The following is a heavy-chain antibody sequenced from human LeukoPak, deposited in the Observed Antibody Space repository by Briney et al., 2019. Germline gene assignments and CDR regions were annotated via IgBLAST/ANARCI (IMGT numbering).Heavy chain of an antibody. CDR3: ARGRYYGSGSSFGYYYYMDV. Sequence: GGSLRLSCAASGFTFSSYSMNWVRQAPGKGLEWVSSISSSNGYIYYADSVKGRFTISRDNAKNSLYLQMNSLRAEDTAVYYCARGRYYGSGSSFGYYYYMDVWGKGTTVTVSS. CDR1: GFTFSSYS. CDR2: ISSSNGYI. V-gene: IGHV3-21*01. J-gene: IGHJ6*03. D-gene: IGHD3-10*01.